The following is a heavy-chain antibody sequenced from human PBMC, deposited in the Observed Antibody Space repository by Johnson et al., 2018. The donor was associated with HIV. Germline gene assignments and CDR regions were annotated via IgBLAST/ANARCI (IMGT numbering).Heavy chain of an antibody. CDR1: GFTFSSYG. J-gene: IGHJ3*02. CDR3: ATVYYDILTGYYYDAFDI. CDR2: ISYDGSNK. D-gene: IGHD3-9*01. Sequence: VQLVESGGGVVQPGRSLRLSCAASGFTFSSYGIHWVRQAPGKGLEWVAFISYDGSNKYYADSVKGRFTISRDNSRNTLYLQMNSLRAEDTALYYCATVYYDILTGYYYDAFDIWGQGTMVTVSS. V-gene: IGHV3-30*19.